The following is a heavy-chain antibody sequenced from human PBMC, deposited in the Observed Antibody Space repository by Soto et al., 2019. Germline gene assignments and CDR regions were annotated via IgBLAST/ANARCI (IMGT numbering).Heavy chain of an antibody. CDR3: ARAARGDYYSGMDV. D-gene: IGHD2-15*01. J-gene: IGHJ6*02. V-gene: IGHV4-31*03. CDR1: GGSISSGGYY. Sequence: QVQLQESGPGLVKPSQTLSLTCTVSGGSISSGGYYWSWIRQHPGKGLEWIGYIYYSGSTYYNPSLKSRVTISVDTSKNQFSLKLSSVTASDTAVYYCARAARGDYYSGMDVWGQGTTVTVSS. CDR2: IYYSGST.